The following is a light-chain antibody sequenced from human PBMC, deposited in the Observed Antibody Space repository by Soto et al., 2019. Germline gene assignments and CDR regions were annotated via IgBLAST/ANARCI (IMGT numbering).Light chain of an antibody. Sequence: ECVLPQSPGTLSFSPGERASLSCRASQSVSSNYLAWFQQKPGQAPRLLISTASSRATGIPDRFSGSGSGTDFTLTITRLEPEDFAVYYCLQYGSSPHTFGQGTRLAI. V-gene: IGKV3-20*01. CDR3: LQYGSSPHT. CDR1: QSVSSNY. CDR2: TAS. J-gene: IGKJ5*01.